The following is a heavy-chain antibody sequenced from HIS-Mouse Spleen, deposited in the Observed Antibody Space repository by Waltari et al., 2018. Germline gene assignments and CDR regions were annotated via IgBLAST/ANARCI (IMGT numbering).Heavy chain of an antibody. CDR2: ISWNSGSI. CDR1: GFTFDDYA. Sequence: EVQLVESGGGLVQPGRSLRLSCAASGFTFDDYAMHWVRQAPGKGLEWVSGISWNSGSIGYADSVKGRFTISRDNAKNSLYLQMNSLRAEDTALYYCAKDGRSLNYWVQGTLVTVSS. CDR3: AKDGRSLNY. J-gene: IGHJ4*02. V-gene: IGHV3-9*01.